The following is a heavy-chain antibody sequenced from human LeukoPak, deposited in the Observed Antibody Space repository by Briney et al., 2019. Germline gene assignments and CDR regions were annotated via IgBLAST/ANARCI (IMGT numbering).Heavy chain of an antibody. D-gene: IGHD2-15*01. Sequence: SETLSLTCAVYGGSFSGYYWSWIRQPPGKGLEWIGEINHSGSTNYNPSLKSRVTISVDTSKNQFSLKLSSVTAADTAVYYCARAWSCSGGSCYGALGYWRQGTLVTVSS. CDR3: ARAWSCSGGSCYGALGY. CDR1: GGSFSGYY. CDR2: INHSGST. J-gene: IGHJ4*02. V-gene: IGHV4-34*01.